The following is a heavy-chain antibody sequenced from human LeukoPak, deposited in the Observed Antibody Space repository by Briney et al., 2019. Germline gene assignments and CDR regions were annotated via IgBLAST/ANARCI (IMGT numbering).Heavy chain of an antibody. V-gene: IGHV3-48*04. J-gene: IGHJ4*02. Sequence: GGSLRLSCAASGFKFTSYSMNWVRQAPGKGLEWISYISSSGSPIYYADSVRGRFTISRDNAKKSSDLQMTNLTAEDTAVYFCARGSRFDYWGQGAPVTVSS. CDR2: ISSSGSPI. CDR1: GFKFTSYS. CDR3: ARGSRFDY.